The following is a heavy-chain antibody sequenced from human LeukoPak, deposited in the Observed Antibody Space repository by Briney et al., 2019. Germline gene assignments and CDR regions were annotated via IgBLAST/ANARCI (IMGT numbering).Heavy chain of an antibody. CDR2: MNPNSGNT. D-gene: IGHD3-10*01. V-gene: IGHV1-8*01. CDR3: ARGKKTMVRGVLYYFDY. CDR1: GYTFTSYD. Sequence: ASVKVSCKASGYTFTSYDINWVRQATGQGLEWMGWMNPNSGNTGYAQKFQGRVTMTRNTSISTAYMELSSLRSDDTAVYYCARGKKTMVRGVLYYFDYWGQGTLVTVSS. J-gene: IGHJ4*02.